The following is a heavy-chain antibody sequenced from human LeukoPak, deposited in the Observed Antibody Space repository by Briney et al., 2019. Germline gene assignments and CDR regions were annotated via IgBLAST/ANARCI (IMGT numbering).Heavy chain of an antibody. Sequence: ASVKVSCKASGYTFTSYGISWVRQAPGQGLEWMGWISAYNGNTNYAQKLQGRVTMTTDTSTSTAYMELRSLRSDDTAVYYCARTGPRREAYYYGSGSYPSGYYYYMDVWGKGTTVTISS. V-gene: IGHV1-18*01. D-gene: IGHD3-10*01. CDR2: ISAYNGNT. J-gene: IGHJ6*03. CDR1: GYTFTSYG. CDR3: ARTGPRREAYYYGSGSYPSGYYYYMDV.